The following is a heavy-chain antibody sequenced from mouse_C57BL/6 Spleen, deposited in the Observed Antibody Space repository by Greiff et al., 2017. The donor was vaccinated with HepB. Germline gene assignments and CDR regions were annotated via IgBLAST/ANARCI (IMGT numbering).Heavy chain of an antibody. V-gene: IGHV5-9-1*02. CDR2: ISSGGDYI. J-gene: IGHJ3*01. Sequence: EVKLVESGEGLVKPGGSLKLSCAASGFTFSSYAMSWVRQTPEKRLEWVAYISSGGDYIYYADTVKGRFTISRDNARNTLYLQMSSLKSEDTAMYYCTRVDYDYDRAGFAYWGQGTLVTVSA. CDR3: TRVDYDYDRAGFAY. CDR1: GFTFSSYA. D-gene: IGHD2-4*01.